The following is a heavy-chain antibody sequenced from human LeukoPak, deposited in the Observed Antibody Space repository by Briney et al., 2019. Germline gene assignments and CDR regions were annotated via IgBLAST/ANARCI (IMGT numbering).Heavy chain of an antibody. CDR3: ARLTKGRYFDCIFAF. V-gene: IGHV4-39*01. CDR1: GASVSDSLSY. Sequence: PSETLSLTCTVSGASVSDSLSYWGWARQPPGKGLEWVANVYYTGSTYYNPAFNSQVTMSVDPSPNQFPLKMTSVTAADTPIYYCARLTKGRYFDCIFAFWGQGILVTVSS. J-gene: IGHJ4*02. D-gene: IGHD3-9*01. CDR2: VYYTGST.